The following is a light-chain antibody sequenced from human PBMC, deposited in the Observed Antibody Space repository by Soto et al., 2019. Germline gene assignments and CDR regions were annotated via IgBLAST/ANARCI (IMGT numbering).Light chain of an antibody. CDR3: CSYAGSYTVL. CDR2: DVS. CDR1: SSDVGGYKY. J-gene: IGLJ2*01. V-gene: IGLV2-11*01. Sequence: QSALTQPRSVSGSPGQSVTISCTGTSSDVGGYKYVSWYQQHTGKVPNLIIYDVSDRPSGVPDRFSGSKSGNTASLSISGIQAEDEADYYCCSYAGSYTVLFGGGTKLTVL.